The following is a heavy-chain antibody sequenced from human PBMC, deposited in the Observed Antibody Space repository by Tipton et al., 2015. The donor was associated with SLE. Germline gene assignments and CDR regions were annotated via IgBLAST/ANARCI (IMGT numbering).Heavy chain of an antibody. D-gene: IGHD6-13*01. CDR3: ARGFEVVTAAGFGNYRY. J-gene: IGHJ4*02. Sequence: SLRLSCAASGFTFSKYWMHWLRQVPGQGLVWGSRINFGGINTYYADSVQGRFTISRDNAKNTLFLQMSGLRADDTAVYFCARGFEVVTAAGFGNYRYWGQGTLVTVSS. CDR2: INFGGINT. V-gene: IGHV3-74*01. CDR1: GFTFSKYW.